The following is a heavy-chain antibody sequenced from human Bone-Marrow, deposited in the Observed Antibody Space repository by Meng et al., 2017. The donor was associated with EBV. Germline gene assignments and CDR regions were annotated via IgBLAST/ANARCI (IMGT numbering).Heavy chain of an antibody. CDR3: ARDPTYGSGTHFDS. Sequence: GYGGTVVRPGGSLRLSCAASGFTFDDYDMKWVRQGPGKGLEWVSIIYTGGITYYADSVKGRFTISRDNSKNTLYLQMNSLRAEDTAVYFCARDPTYGSGTHFDSWGQGTLVTVSS. V-gene: IGHV3-66*01. D-gene: IGHD3-10*01. J-gene: IGHJ4*02. CDR1: GFTFDDYD. CDR2: IYTGGIT.